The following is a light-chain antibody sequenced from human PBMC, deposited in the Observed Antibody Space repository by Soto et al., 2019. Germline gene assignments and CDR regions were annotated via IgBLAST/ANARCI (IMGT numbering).Light chain of an antibody. Sequence: EIVLTQSPGTLSLSPGERATLSCRASQSVSSSYLAWYQQKPGQAPRPLIYGASSRATGIPDRFSGSGSGTDFTLIISRLEPEDFAVYYCQQYGSSPPITFGQGTRLEIK. CDR3: QQYGSSPPIT. V-gene: IGKV3-20*01. CDR2: GAS. CDR1: QSVSSSY. J-gene: IGKJ5*01.